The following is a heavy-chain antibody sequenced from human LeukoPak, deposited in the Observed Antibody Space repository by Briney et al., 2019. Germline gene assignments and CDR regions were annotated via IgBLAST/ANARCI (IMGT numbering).Heavy chain of an antibody. CDR1: GGTFSSYD. CDR3: ARGAFMNRGVITINWFDP. V-gene: IGHV1-69*06. D-gene: IGHD3-10*01. CDR2: IIPVFGTA. Sequence: SVKVSCKASGGTFSSYDISWVRQAPGQGLEWMGGIIPVFGTANYAQKFQGRVTITADKSTSTAYMELSSLRSEDTAVYYCARGAFMNRGVITINWFDPWGQGTLVTVSS. J-gene: IGHJ5*02.